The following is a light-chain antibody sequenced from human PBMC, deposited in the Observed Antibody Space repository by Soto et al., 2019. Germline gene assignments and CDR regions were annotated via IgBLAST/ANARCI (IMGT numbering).Light chain of an antibody. Sequence: QSALTQPPSASGSPGQSVTISCTGTSSDVGGYEYVSWYQQHPGKAPKVMIYEVNKRPSVVPDRFSGSKSGNTASLTVSGLQAEDEADDYCSSYAGSNSLVFGGGTTLTVL. J-gene: IGLJ2*01. CDR2: EVN. CDR3: SSYAGSNSLV. CDR1: SSDVGGYEY. V-gene: IGLV2-8*01.